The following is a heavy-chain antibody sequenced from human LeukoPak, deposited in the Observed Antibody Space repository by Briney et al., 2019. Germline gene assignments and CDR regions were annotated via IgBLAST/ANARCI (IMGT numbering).Heavy chain of an antibody. Sequence: ASVKVSCQASGYTFTDYYMHWVRQAPGQGLEWMGIINPSGGSTSYAQKFRGRVTMTRDTSTSTVYMELSSLRSEDTAVYYCARDWGSHCSSTSCYPLDAFDIWGQGTMVTVSS. V-gene: IGHV1-46*01. CDR3: ARDWGSHCSSTSCYPLDAFDI. D-gene: IGHD2-2*01. J-gene: IGHJ3*02. CDR2: INPSGGST. CDR1: GYTFTDYY.